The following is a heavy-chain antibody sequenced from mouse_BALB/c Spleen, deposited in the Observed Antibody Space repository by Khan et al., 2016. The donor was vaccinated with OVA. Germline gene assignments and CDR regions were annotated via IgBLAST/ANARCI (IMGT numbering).Heavy chain of an antibody. V-gene: IGHV1-77*01. Sequence: QVQLKQSGAELARPGASVKLSCKASGYTFTDYYINWVKQRTGQGLEWIGEISPASGDTYYNERFKGKATLTADKSSSTAYMQLSSLTSDASAVYFCARRNYFGYTFAYWGQGTLVTVSA. D-gene: IGHD1-2*01. CDR3: ARRNYFGYTFAY. CDR1: GYTFTDYY. J-gene: IGHJ3*01. CDR2: ISPASGDT.